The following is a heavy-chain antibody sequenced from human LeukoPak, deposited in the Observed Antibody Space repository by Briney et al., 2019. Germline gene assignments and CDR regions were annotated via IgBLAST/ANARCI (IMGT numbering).Heavy chain of an antibody. J-gene: IGHJ4*02. Sequence: SETLSLTCTVSGGSISGHYWSWIRQPPGKGLEWIGYIHYSGSTNHNPSLKRRVTISLDTFKNQFSLRLGSVTAADTAVYYCARETRDYYDSSNHPITNFDYWGQGTLITVSS. CDR1: GGSISGHY. D-gene: IGHD3-22*01. CDR2: IHYSGST. CDR3: ARETRDYYDSSNHPITNFDY. V-gene: IGHV4-59*11.